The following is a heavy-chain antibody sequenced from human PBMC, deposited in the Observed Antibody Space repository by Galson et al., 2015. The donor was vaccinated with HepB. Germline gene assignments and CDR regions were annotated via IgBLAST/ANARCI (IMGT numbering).Heavy chain of an antibody. Sequence: SCKASGGTFSSYAISWVRQAPGQGLEWMGGIIPIFGTANYAQKFQGRVTTTADKSTSTAYMELSSLRSEDTAVYYCARVPLPLAYCGGDCYLGYYYGMDVWGQGTTVTVSS. CDR2: IIPIFGTA. D-gene: IGHD2-21*01. J-gene: IGHJ6*02. CDR1: GGTFSSYA. CDR3: ARVPLPLAYCGGDCYLGYYYGMDV. V-gene: IGHV1-69*06.